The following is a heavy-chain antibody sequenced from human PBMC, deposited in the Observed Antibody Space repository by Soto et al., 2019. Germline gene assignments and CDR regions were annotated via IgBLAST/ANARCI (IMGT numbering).Heavy chain of an antibody. V-gene: IGHV4-61*08. CDR2: IFYSGTT. CDR3: ARVDRYGSYYYGMDV. D-gene: IGHD5-18*01. Sequence: PSETLSLTCTVSGGSITSGDYYWNWIRQSPGKGLEWIGHIFYSGTTDYNPSLKSRVTISVDTSKNQFSLKLSSVTAADTAVYYCARVDRYGSYYYGMDVWGQGTTVTVSS. J-gene: IGHJ6*02. CDR1: GGSITSGDYY.